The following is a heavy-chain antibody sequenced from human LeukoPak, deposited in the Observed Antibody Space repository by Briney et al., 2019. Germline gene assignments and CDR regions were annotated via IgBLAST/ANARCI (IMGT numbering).Heavy chain of an antibody. CDR1: GFTFSTYW. CDR2: INSDGSST. CDR3: ANLYSSGWYVSY. D-gene: IGHD6-19*01. V-gene: IGHV3-74*01. J-gene: IGHJ4*02. Sequence: GGSLRLSCAASGFTFSTYWMHWVRQAPGKGLVWVSRINSDGSSTSYADSVKGRFTISRDNAKNSLYLQMNSLRAEDTAVYYCANLYSSGWYVSYWGQGTLVTVSS.